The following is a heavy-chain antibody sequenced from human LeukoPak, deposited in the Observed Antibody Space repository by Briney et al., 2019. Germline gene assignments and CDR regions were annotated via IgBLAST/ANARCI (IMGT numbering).Heavy chain of an antibody. V-gene: IGHV1-2*02. CDR2: INPNSGGT. Sequence: ASVKVSCKASGYTFTGYYMHWVRQAPGQGLEWMGWINPNSGGTNYAQKFQGRVTMARETSISTAYMELSRLRSDDTAVYYCASLGYCSSTSCYPSRYWGQGTLVTVSS. J-gene: IGHJ4*02. CDR1: GYTFTGYY. D-gene: IGHD2-2*01. CDR3: ASLGYCSSTSCYPSRY.